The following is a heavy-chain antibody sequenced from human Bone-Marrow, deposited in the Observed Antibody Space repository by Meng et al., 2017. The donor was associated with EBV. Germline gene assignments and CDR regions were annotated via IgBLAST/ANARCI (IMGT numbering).Heavy chain of an antibody. V-gene: IGHV4-34*01. CDR2: INHSGST. Sequence: QGQLRQGGGGMLKPSEIRSLPCAVYGGSFSGYYWSWIRQPPGKGLEWIGEINHSGSTNYNPSLKSRVTISVDTSKNQFSLKLSSVTAADTAVYYCARGRGYSSPNFDYWGQGTLVTVSS. J-gene: IGHJ4*02. CDR1: GGSFSGYY. D-gene: IGHD6-13*01. CDR3: ARGRGYSSPNFDY.